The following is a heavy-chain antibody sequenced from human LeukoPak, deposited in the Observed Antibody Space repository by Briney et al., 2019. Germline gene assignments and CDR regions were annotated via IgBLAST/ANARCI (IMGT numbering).Heavy chain of an antibody. CDR2: INHSGST. CDR3: ARDMDAFDI. V-gene: IGHV4-34*01. CDR1: GGSFSGYY. J-gene: IGHJ3*02. Sequence: SETLSLTCAVYGGSFSGYYWSWIRQPPGKGLEWIGEINHSGSTNYNPSLKSRVTISVDTSKNQFSLKLSSVTAADTAVYYCARDMDAFDIWGQGTMVTVSS.